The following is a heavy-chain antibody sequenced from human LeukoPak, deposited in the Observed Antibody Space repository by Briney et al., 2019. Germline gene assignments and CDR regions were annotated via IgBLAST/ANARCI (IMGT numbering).Heavy chain of an antibody. CDR3: AREADTAIDY. Sequence: PGGSLRLSCAASGFTVSSNYMSWVRQAPGKGLEWVAVISYDGSNKYYADSVKGRFTISRDNSKNTLYLQMNSLRAEDTAVYYCAREADTAIDYWGQGTLVTVSS. CDR2: ISYDGSNK. CDR1: GFTVSSNY. V-gene: IGHV3-30-3*01. D-gene: IGHD5-18*01. J-gene: IGHJ4*02.